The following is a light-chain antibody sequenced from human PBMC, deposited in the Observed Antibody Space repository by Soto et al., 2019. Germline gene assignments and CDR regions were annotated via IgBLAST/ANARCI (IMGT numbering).Light chain of an antibody. Sequence: QLVLTQPPSVSGAPGQKVTISCTGSSSNIGAGYNVHWYQQIPGTAPKLLIYADSHRPSGVPDRFSGSKSGTSASLAITGLQAEDEADYYCQSYDSGLSGSVFGGGTQLTVL. CDR1: SSNIGAGYN. J-gene: IGLJ2*01. CDR3: QSYDSGLSGSV. V-gene: IGLV1-40*01. CDR2: ADS.